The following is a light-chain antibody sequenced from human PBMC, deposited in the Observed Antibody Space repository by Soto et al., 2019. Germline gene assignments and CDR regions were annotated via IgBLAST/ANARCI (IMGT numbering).Light chain of an antibody. CDR2: GAS. CDR3: QQYNNLPRT. V-gene: IGKV3-20*01. Sequence: EIVLTQSPGTLSLSPGEKATLSCRASQSVSSYLAWYQRKPGQAPRLLIYGASTRITGIPDRFSGVGSGTDFTLTISRLDPEDFAVYYCQQYNNLPRTFGQGTKVEIK. J-gene: IGKJ1*01. CDR1: QSVSSY.